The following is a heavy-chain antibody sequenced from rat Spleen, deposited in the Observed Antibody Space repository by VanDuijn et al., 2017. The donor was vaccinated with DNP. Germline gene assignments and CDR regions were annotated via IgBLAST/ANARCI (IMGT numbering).Heavy chain of an antibody. CDR2: ISNSGDTT. Sequence: EVQLAESGGGLVQPGGSLKLSCTTSGFSFSNHGMAWVRQAPTKGLEWVASISNSGDTTHYLDSVKGRFTISRDASKRAVYLQMDSLRSEDTATYYCTTLITFMSGWSQGTSVTVSS. J-gene: IGHJ4*01. D-gene: IGHD1-1*01. V-gene: IGHV5S13*01. CDR3: TTLITFMSG. CDR1: GFSFSNHG.